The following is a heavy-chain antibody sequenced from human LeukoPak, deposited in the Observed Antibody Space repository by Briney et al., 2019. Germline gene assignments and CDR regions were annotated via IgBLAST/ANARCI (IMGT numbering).Heavy chain of an antibody. Sequence: PGGSLRLSCAASGFTFSSYSMDWVRQAPGKGLEWVSSISGSSSYKYYADSVKGRFTIYRDNAKNSLYLQMNSLRAEDTAVYYCARGRLDTAHRTFGYWGQGTLVTVPS. CDR2: ISGSSSYK. CDR3: ARGRLDTAHRTFGY. J-gene: IGHJ4*02. CDR1: GFTFSSYS. V-gene: IGHV3-21*06. D-gene: IGHD5-18*01.